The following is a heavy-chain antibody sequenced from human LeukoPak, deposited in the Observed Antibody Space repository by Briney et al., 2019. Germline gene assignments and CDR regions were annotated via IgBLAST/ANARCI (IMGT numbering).Heavy chain of an antibody. J-gene: IGHJ4*02. Sequence: KSGGSLRLSCGASGFTFSDYNMNWVRQAPGKGLEWVASISSSRSDIYYADSVKGRFTVSRNNAKKSLYLQMNSLRAEDTAVYYCARDGGDILTGYREGNYFDYWGQGTLVTVSS. CDR1: GFTFSDYN. CDR3: ARDGGDILTGYREGNYFDY. D-gene: IGHD3-9*01. CDR2: ISSSRSDI. V-gene: IGHV3-21*01.